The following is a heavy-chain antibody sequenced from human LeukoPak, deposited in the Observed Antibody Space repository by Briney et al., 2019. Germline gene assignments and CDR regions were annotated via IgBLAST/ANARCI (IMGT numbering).Heavy chain of an antibody. CDR3: AKEGFALGLFDP. CDR2: IYSGGAT. D-gene: IGHD2-21*01. J-gene: IGHJ5*02. CDR1: GFTVSGDY. Sequence: PGGSLRLSCAVSGFTVSGDYMSWVRQAPGKGLEWVSVIYSGGATYYADSVKGRFTISRDNSKNTLYLQMNSLRAEDTAVYYCAKEGFALGLFDPWGQGTLVTVSS. V-gene: IGHV3-53*01.